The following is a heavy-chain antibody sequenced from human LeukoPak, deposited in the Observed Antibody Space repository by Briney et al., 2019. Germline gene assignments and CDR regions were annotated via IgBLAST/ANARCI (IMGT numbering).Heavy chain of an antibody. D-gene: IGHD1-26*01. V-gene: IGHV3-20*04. Sequence: GGSLRLSCAASGFPFDNYGMAWVRQAPGKGLEWVSGITWNGGITAYADSVKGRFTISRDNAKNSLYLLMNSLRAEDTAVYFCARDPHIVGRPSGFDYWGQGTLVTVSS. CDR2: ITWNGGIT. J-gene: IGHJ4*02. CDR1: GFPFDNYG. CDR3: ARDPHIVGRPSGFDY.